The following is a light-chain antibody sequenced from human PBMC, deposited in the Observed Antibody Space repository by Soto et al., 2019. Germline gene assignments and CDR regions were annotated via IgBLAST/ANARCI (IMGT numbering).Light chain of an antibody. CDR3: CSYAGMYTYV. CDR2: DVS. Sequence: QYALTQPRSVSGSPGQSVTISCTGTSSAVGTYNHLSWYQQYPGKAPKLIIYDVSERPSGVPDRFSGFKSGNTASLTISVLQADDEADYYRCSYAGMYTYVLGTGTKLTFL. CDR1: SSAVGTYNH. V-gene: IGLV2-11*01. J-gene: IGLJ1*01.